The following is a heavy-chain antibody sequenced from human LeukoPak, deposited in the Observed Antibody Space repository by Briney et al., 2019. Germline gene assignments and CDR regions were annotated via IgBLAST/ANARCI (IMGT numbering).Heavy chain of an antibody. V-gene: IGHV3-21*04. CDR2: ISGSSYYI. CDR1: GFTFSSYS. CDR3: ARWYCNSNSCYYDY. Sequence: GGSLRLSCAASGFTFSSYSMNWVRQAPGKGLEWVSSISGSSYYIYYADSVKGRFTISRDNSKNTLYLQMNSLRAEDTAVYYCARWYCNSNSCYYDYWGQGTLVTVSS. J-gene: IGHJ4*02. D-gene: IGHD2-2*01.